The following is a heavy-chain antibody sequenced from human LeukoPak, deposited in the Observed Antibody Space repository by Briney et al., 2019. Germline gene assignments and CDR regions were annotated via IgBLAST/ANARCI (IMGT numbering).Heavy chain of an antibody. V-gene: IGHV3-9*01. Sequence: GGSLRLSCAASGFTFDDYAMHWVRQAPGKGLEWVSGISWNSGSIGYADSVKGRFTISRDNSKNTLYLQMNSLRAEDTAVYYCASLRVFSDYWGQGTLVTVSS. J-gene: IGHJ4*02. D-gene: IGHD1-26*01. CDR2: ISWNSGSI. CDR1: GFTFDDYA. CDR3: ASLRVFSDY.